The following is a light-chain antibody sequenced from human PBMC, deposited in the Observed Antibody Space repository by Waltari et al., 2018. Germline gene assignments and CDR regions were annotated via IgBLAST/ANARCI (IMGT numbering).Light chain of an antibody. V-gene: IGLV1-44*01. Sequence: QSVLTQPPSASGTPGQRVTISCSGSSSNIGSNTVNWYQQLPGPAPKLLIYSNNKRPSGVPDRVSGSKSGTSASLAISGLQSEDEADYYCAAWDDSLVVFGGGTKLTVL. CDR1: SSNIGSNT. J-gene: IGLJ2*01. CDR2: SNN. CDR3: AAWDDSLVV.